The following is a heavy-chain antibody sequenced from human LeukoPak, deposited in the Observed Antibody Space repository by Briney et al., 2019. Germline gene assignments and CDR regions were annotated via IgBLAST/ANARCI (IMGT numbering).Heavy chain of an antibody. CDR3: ARATYSSSRRSFDY. CDR1: GGSISSSNW. CDR2: IYHSGST. J-gene: IGHJ4*02. Sequence: PSETLSLTCAVSGGSISSSNWWSWVRQPPGKGLEWIGEIYHSGSTNYNPSLKSRVTISVDKSKNQFSLKLSSVTAADTAVYYCARATYSSSRRSFDYWGQGTLVTVSS. D-gene: IGHD6-6*01. V-gene: IGHV4-4*02.